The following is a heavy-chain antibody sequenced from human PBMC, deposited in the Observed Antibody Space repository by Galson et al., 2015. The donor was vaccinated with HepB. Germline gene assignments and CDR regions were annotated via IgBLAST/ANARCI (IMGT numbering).Heavy chain of an antibody. CDR2: ISSSSSTI. V-gene: IGHV3-48*01. J-gene: IGHJ3*02. CDR1: GFTFKTYS. Sequence: SLRLSCAASGFTFKTYSMNWVRQAPGKGLEWISYISSSSSTIYYADSVKGRFTISRDNAKNSLYLQMHSLRGEDTAVYYCARDRAYRGLDGFDIWGQGTMVTVSS. D-gene: IGHD3-10*01. CDR3: ARDRAYRGLDGFDI.